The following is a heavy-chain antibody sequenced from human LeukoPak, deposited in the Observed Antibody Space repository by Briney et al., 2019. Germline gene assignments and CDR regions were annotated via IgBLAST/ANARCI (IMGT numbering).Heavy chain of an antibody. CDR1: GFTFDDYG. CDR3: ARGINWVDY. D-gene: IGHD7-27*01. CDR2: INWNGGST. V-gene: IGHV3-20*04. Sequence: GGSLRLCCAASGFTFDDYGMNWVRQAPGKGLEWVSSINWNGGSTGYADSVKGRFTISRDNAKNSLYLQMNSLRAEDTALYYCARGINWVDYWGQGTLVTVSS. J-gene: IGHJ4*02.